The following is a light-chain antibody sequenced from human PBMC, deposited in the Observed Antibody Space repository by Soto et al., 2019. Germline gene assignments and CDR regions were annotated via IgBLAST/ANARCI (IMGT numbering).Light chain of an antibody. Sequence: IQLTQSPSSLSASVGDRVTITCRASPAIASFLAWYQQKPGTAPKLLIYGASTLQSGVPSRFSGSRSGTDYTLTIGSLQPEDFATYYCQQYHNLPPMYTFGQGTKLEIK. CDR1: PAIASF. CDR3: QQYHNLPPMYT. J-gene: IGKJ2*01. CDR2: GAS. V-gene: IGKV1-9*01.